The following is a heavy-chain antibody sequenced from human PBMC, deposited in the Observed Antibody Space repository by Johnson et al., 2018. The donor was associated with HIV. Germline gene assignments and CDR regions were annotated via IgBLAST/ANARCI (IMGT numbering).Heavy chain of an antibody. J-gene: IGHJ3*02. Sequence: QVQLVESGGGLVKPGGSLRLSCAASGFTFSDYYMSWIRQAPGKGLEWVSYISSSGSTIYYADSVKGRFTISRDNSKNTLNLQMNSLRVDETAVYYCARDRYHSPLRPGSGAFDIWGQGTMVTVSS. D-gene: IGHD1-14*01. CDR2: ISSSGSTI. V-gene: IGHV3-11*04. CDR3: ARDRYHSPLRPGSGAFDI. CDR1: GFTFSDYY.